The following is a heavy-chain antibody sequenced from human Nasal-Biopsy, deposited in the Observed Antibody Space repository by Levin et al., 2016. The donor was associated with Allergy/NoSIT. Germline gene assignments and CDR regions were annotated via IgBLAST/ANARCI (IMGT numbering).Heavy chain of an antibody. J-gene: IGHJ4*02. Sequence: GESLKISCAASGFGVNNNYMSWVRQAPGMGLEWVSVIHSGDATYYADSVKGRFTISRGISKNRIYLQMNNLRGEDTGVYYCGRGAQRWQQFLAYWGPGTLVTVSS. CDR3: GRGAQRWQQFLAY. CDR1: GFGVNNNY. V-gene: IGHV3-66*01. CDR2: IHSGDAT. D-gene: IGHD5-24*01.